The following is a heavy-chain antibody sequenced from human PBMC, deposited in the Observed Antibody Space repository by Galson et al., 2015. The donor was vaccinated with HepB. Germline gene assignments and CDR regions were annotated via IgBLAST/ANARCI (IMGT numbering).Heavy chain of an antibody. J-gene: IGHJ4*02. CDR3: ARSLQGGWYYFDY. D-gene: IGHD3-16*01. Sequence: SVKVSCKASGYTFTSYYMHWVRQAPGQGLEWMGVINPSGGSTNYAQNFQGRVTMTRDTSTTIVYMELTSLKSDDTAVYYCARSLQGGWYYFDYWGQGALVTVSS. CDR1: GYTFTSYY. V-gene: IGHV1-46*01. CDR2: INPSGGST.